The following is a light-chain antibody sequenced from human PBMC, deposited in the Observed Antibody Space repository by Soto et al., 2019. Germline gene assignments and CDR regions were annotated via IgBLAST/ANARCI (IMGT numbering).Light chain of an antibody. V-gene: IGKV1-9*01. CDR1: QSSNTY. CDR2: PAS. J-gene: IGKJ2*03. Sequence: DIPLTQSPSTLSASVGDRVTITCRASQSSNTYLAWFQQKPGKVPQLLVYPASTLQDGVPSRFSGLGSGTEFTLTINNLQAEDFATYYCQHLRAYPFSFGQGTKVDIK. CDR3: QHLRAYPFS.